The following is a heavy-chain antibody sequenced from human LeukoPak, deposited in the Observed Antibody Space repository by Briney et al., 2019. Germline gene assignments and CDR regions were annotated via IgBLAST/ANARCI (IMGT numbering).Heavy chain of an antibody. CDR1: GGSISSYY. CDR2: IYYSGST. D-gene: IGHD3-9*01. Sequence: SETLSLTCTVSGGSISSYYWSWVRQPPGKGLEWIGYIYYSGSTNYNPSLKSRVTISVDKSKNQFSLKLSSVTAADTAVYYCAREMDDILTRYFDYWGQGTLVTVSS. J-gene: IGHJ4*02. CDR3: AREMDDILTRYFDY. V-gene: IGHV4-59*12.